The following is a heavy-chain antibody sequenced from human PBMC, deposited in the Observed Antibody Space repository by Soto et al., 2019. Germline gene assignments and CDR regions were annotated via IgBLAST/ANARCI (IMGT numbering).Heavy chain of an antibody. D-gene: IGHD6-13*01. CDR2: IYYSGST. V-gene: IGHV4-31*03. CDR3: ARDPLSIAAAGNPPIRNALNAFDI. Sequence: NPSETLSLTRTVSGGSISSGGYYWSWIRQHPGKGLEWIGYIYYSGSTYYNPSLKSRVTISVDTSKNQFSLKLSSVTAADTAVYYCARDPLSIAAAGNPPIRNALNAFDIWGQGTMVTVSS. J-gene: IGHJ3*02. CDR1: GGSISSGGYY.